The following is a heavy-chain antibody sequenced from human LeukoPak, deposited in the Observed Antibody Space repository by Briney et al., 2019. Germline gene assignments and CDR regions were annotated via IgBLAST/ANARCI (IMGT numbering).Heavy chain of an antibody. Sequence: GGSLRVSCAASGFTFSSYSMNWVRQAPGKGLEWVSSISSSSSYIYYADSVKGRFTISRDNAKNSLYLQMNSLRAEDTAVYYCARDLGSGWYGAEYFQHWGQGTLVTVSS. D-gene: IGHD6-19*01. CDR1: GFTFSSYS. CDR2: ISSSSSYI. J-gene: IGHJ1*01. V-gene: IGHV3-21*01. CDR3: ARDLGSGWYGAEYFQH.